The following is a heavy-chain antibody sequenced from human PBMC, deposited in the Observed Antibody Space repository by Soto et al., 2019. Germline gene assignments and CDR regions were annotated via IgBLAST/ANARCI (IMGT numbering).Heavy chain of an antibody. CDR3: ARGRWSIFDY. CDR1: GDSVSSNNIA. D-gene: IGHD2-15*01. J-gene: IGHJ4*02. Sequence: SQTLSLTCAVSGDSVSSNNIAWNWLRQSPWRGLEWLGRTYYRSKWYNEYAVSVRSRITINLDTSKNQFPLQLNSVTPEDTAVYYCARGRWSIFDYWGQGAQVTVSS. CDR2: TYYRSKWYN. V-gene: IGHV6-1*01.